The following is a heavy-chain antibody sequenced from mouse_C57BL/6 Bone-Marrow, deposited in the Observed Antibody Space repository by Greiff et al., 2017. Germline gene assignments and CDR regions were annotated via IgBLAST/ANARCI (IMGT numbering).Heavy chain of an antibody. CDR2: ISSGGSYT. D-gene: IGHD1-1*01. CDR1: GFTFSSYG. Sequence: EVKLMESGGDLVKPGGSLKLSCAASGFTFSSYGMSWVRQTPDKRLEWVATISSGGSYTYYPDSVKGRFTISRDNAKNTLYLQMSSLKSEDTAMYYCARQYYGSSPVAYWGQGTLVTVSA. V-gene: IGHV5-6*01. J-gene: IGHJ3*01. CDR3: ARQYYGSSPVAY.